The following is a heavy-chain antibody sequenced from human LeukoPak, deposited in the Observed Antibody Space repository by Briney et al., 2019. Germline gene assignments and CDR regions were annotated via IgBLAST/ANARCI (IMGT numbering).Heavy chain of an antibody. CDR3: ARDGYYYDSSGLSHFDY. CDR2: IKQDGSEK. CDR1: GFTFSSYW. Sequence: GGSLRLSCAASGFTFSSYWMSWVRQAPGKGLEWVANIKQDGSEKYYVDSVKGRFTISRDNAKNSLYLQMNSLRAEDKAVYYCARDGYYYDSSGLSHFDYWGQGTLVTVSS. D-gene: IGHD3-22*01. V-gene: IGHV3-7*01. J-gene: IGHJ4*02.